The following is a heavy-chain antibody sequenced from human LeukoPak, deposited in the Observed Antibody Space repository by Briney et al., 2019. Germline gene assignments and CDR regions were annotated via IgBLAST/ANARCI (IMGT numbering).Heavy chain of an antibody. J-gene: IGHJ2*01. Sequence: GGSLRLSCAASGFTFNNYAMNWVRQAPGKGLEGVSGISGSGGRTYYADSVKGRFTISRDNSKSTLFLQMNSLRAEDTAVYFCARGVVPAAMRYWFFDLWGRGTLVTVSS. V-gene: IGHV3-23*01. D-gene: IGHD2-2*01. CDR2: ISGSGGRT. CDR3: ARGVVPAAMRYWFFDL. CDR1: GFTFNNYA.